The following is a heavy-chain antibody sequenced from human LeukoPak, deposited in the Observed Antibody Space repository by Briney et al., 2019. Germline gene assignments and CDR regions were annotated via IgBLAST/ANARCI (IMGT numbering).Heavy chain of an antibody. J-gene: IGHJ4*02. CDR1: GFTFGNYA. V-gene: IGHV3-23*05. D-gene: IGHD5-24*01. CDR3: AKSKDGYTRPSDY. CDR2: VDSTGTHT. Sequence: PGGSLRLSCAASGFTFGNYAMSWVRQAPGKGLEWVSGVDSTGTHTYHADSVKGRFTISRDNSKNTLYLHMTSLRGEDTAVYFCAKSKDGYTRPSDYWGQGTLVSVSS.